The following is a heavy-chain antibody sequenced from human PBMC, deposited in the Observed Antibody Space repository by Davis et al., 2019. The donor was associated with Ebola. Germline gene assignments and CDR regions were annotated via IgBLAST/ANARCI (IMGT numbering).Heavy chain of an antibody. CDR1: GFTFSSYS. J-gene: IGHJ4*02. V-gene: IGHV3-48*01. CDR2: ISSSSTTK. D-gene: IGHD2-15*01. CDR3: ARRGRILYSSYYFDY. Sequence: GESLKISCAASGFTFSSYSMNWVRQAPGRGLEWVSYISSSSTTKYYADSVKGRFTISRHNSKNTLYLQMNSLRAEDTAVYYCARRGRILYSSYYFDYWGQGTLVTVSS.